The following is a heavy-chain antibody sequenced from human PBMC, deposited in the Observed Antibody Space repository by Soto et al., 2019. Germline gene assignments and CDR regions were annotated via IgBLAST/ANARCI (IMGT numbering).Heavy chain of an antibody. CDR3: ARDGVTTWYYYYGMDV. Sequence: ASVKVSCKAVGYTLTTYNMHWVRQARGQGLEWMGIINASNGSTSSSQKFQGRVTITRDTSASTAYMELSSLTSEDTAVYYCARDGVTTWYYYYGMDVWDQGTTVTVSS. V-gene: IGHV1-46*01. J-gene: IGHJ6*02. CDR1: GYTLTTYN. CDR2: INASNGST. D-gene: IGHD4-17*01.